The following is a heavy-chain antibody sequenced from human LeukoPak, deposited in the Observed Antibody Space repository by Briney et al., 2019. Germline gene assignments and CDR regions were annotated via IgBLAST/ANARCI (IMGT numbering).Heavy chain of an antibody. D-gene: IGHD5-18*01. Sequence: SETLSLTCTVSGGSISSGGYYWSWIRQHPGKGLEWIGYIYYSGSTYYNPSLKSRVTISVDTSKNQFSLKLSSVTAADTAVYYCARSTQQTWIQLWTHFDCWGQGTLVTVSS. V-gene: IGHV4-31*03. CDR1: GGSISSGGYY. CDR3: ARSTQQTWIQLWTHFDC. CDR2: IYYSGST. J-gene: IGHJ4*02.